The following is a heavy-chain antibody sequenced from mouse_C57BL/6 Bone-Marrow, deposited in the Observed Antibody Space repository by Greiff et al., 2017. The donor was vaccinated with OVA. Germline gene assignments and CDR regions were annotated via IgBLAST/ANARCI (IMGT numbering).Heavy chain of an antibody. D-gene: IGHD1-1*01. CDR3: ARNFYYGSFYYYAMDY. CDR2: IWSGGST. CDR1: GFSLTSYG. V-gene: IGHV2-2*01. J-gene: IGHJ4*01. Sequence: VKLVESGPGLVQPSQSLSITCTVSGFSLTSYGVHWVRQSPGKGLEWLGVIWSGGSTDYNAAFISRLSISKDNSKSQVFFKMNSLQADDTAIYYCARNFYYGSFYYYAMDYWGQGTSVTVSS.